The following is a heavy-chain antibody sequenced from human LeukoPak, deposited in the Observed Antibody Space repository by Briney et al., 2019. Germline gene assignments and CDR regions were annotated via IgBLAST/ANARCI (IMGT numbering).Heavy chain of an antibody. CDR3: ARGLNRRSSRRGAFDI. CDR2: IYHSGST. D-gene: IGHD1-14*01. Sequence: PSETLSLTCAVSGGSISSSNWWSWVRQPPGKGLEWIGEIYHSGSTNYNPSLKSRVTISVDTSKNQFSLKLSSVTAADTAVYYCARGLNRRSSRRGAFDIWGQGTMVTVSS. J-gene: IGHJ3*02. V-gene: IGHV4-4*02. CDR1: GGSISSSNW.